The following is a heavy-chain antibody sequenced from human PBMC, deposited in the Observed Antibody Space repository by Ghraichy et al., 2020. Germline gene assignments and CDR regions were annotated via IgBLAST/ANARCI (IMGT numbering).Heavy chain of an antibody. CDR1: GFTFNNAC. CDR3: GRLGAFDY. D-gene: IGHD3-9*01. Sequence: GGSLRLSCTASGFTFNNACVTWVRQAPGKGLEWIGRIKSKADGGTTDYGAPVKGRFTISRDDSKNTVYLQMNSLRTEDTAVYYCGRLGAFDYWGQGTLVTVSS. CDR2: IKSKADGGTT. V-gene: IGHV3-15*01. J-gene: IGHJ4*02.